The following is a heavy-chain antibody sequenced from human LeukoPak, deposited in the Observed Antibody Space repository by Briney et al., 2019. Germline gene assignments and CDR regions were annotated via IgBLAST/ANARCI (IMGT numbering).Heavy chain of an antibody. CDR1: GGSFSGYY. Sequence: SETLSLTCAVYGGSFSGYYWSWIRQPPGKGLEWIGYIYYSGSTNYNPSLKSRVTISVDTSKNQFSLKLSSVTAADTAVYYCARALAAAGHFDYWGQGTLVTVSS. V-gene: IGHV4-59*01. D-gene: IGHD6-13*01. CDR2: IYYSGST. J-gene: IGHJ4*02. CDR3: ARALAAAGHFDY.